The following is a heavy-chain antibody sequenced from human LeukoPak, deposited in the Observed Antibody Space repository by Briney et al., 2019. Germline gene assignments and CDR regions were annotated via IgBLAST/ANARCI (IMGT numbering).Heavy chain of an antibody. CDR3: ARRNSSSWVPGAFDI. CDR1: GGSISSGSYY. CDR2: IYTSGST. J-gene: IGHJ3*02. V-gene: IGHV4-61*02. Sequence: SQTLSLTCTVSGGSISSGSYYWRWIRQPAGKGLEWIGRIYTSGSTNCNPSLKSRVTISVDTSKNQFSLKLSSVTAADTAVYYCARRNSSSWVPGAFDIWGQGTMVTVSS. D-gene: IGHD6-13*01.